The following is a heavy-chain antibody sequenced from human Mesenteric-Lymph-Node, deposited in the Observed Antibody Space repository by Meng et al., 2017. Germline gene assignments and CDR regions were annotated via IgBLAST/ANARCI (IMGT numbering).Heavy chain of an antibody. CDR1: GGSFSGYY. D-gene: IGHD2/OR15-2a*01. CDR3: ARGFLSFVRVFDY. CDR2: INHSGST. J-gene: IGHJ4*02. V-gene: IGHV4-34*01. Sequence: QGQLQQLGAGLLKPSGPLSLTCAVYGGSFSGYYWSWIRQPPGKGLEWIGEINHSGSTNYNPSLKSRVTISVDTSKNQFSLKLSSVTAADTAVYYCARGFLSFVRVFDYWGQGTLVTVSS.